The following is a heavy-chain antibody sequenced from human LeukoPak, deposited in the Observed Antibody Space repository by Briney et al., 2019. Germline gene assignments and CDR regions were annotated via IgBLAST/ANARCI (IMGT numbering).Heavy chain of an antibody. Sequence: GGSLRLSCAASGFTFSDYYMSWIRQAPGKGLEWVSYISNSGSTIYYADSVKGRFTISRDNAKNSLYLQMNSLRAEDTALYYCAKGYSSGFFDYWGQGTLVTVSS. J-gene: IGHJ4*02. CDR3: AKGYSSGFFDY. CDR2: ISNSGSTI. D-gene: IGHD6-19*01. CDR1: GFTFSDYY. V-gene: IGHV3-11*01.